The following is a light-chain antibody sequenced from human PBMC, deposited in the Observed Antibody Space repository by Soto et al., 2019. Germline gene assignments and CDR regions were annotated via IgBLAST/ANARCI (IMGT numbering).Light chain of an antibody. CDR3: SSYSSTASLV. V-gene: IGLV2-14*01. CDR1: SSDVGGYNH. Sequence: QSALTQPASVSGSPGQSITISCTGTSSDVGGYNHVSWYQQHPGKAPKLIIYDVTNRPSGVSNRFSGSKSGNTASLTISGLHPEDEADYSCSSYSSTASLVFGTGTKLTVL. J-gene: IGLJ1*01. CDR2: DVT.